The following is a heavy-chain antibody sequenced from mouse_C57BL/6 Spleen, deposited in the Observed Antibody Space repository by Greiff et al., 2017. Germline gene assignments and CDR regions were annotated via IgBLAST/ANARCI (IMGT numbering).Heavy chain of an antibody. CDR3: ARRGGNGYAMDY. CDR1: GYSFTDYN. Sequence: VQLKESGPELVKPGASVKISCKASGYSFTDYNMNWVKQSNGKSLEWIGVINPNYGTTSYIQKFKGKATLTVDQSSSTAYMQLNSLTSEDSAVYYCARRGGNGYAMDYWGQGTSVTVSS. CDR2: INPNYGTT. V-gene: IGHV1-39*01. D-gene: IGHD2-1*01. J-gene: IGHJ4*01.